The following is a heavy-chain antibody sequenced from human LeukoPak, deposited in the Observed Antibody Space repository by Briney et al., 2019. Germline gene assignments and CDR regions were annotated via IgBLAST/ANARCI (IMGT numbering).Heavy chain of an antibody. CDR2: IKQDGSEK. CDR1: GFTFSSYW. J-gene: IGHJ4*02. D-gene: IGHD2-8*02. Sequence: GGSLRLSCAASGFTFSSYWMSWVRQAPGKGLEWVANIKQDGSEKYYVDSVKCRFTISRDNAKNSLYLQTNSLRAEDTAVYYCARGYLCYQYSFDYWGQGTLVTVSS. V-gene: IGHV3-7*01. CDR3: ARGYLCYQYSFDY.